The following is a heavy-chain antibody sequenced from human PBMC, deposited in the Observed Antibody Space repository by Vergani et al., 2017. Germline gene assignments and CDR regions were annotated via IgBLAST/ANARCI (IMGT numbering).Heavy chain of an antibody. V-gene: IGHV3-30*18. CDR3: GNYDIGEWGSGRHGDY. D-gene: IGHD3-9*01. J-gene: IGHJ4*02. CDR2: ISYDGSNK. CDR1: GFTFSSYG. Sequence: QVQLVESGGGVVQPGRSLRLSCAASGFTFSSYGMHWVRQAPGKGLEWVAVISYDGSNKYYADSVKGRFTISRDNSKNTLYLQMNSLRAEDTAVYYCGNYDIGEWGSGRHGDYWGQGTLVTVSS.